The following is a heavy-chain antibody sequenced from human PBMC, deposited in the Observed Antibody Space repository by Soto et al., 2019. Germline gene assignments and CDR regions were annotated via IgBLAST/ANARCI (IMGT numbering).Heavy chain of an antibody. CDR2: ISYDGSNK. CDR3: ANGGLGTHYYDSSGHLTSVIDAFDI. CDR1: GFTFSSYG. D-gene: IGHD3-22*01. J-gene: IGHJ3*02. V-gene: IGHV3-30*18. Sequence: QVQLVESGGGVVQPGRSLRLSCAASGFTFSSYGMHWVRQAPGKGLEWVAVISYDGSNKYYADSVKGRFTISRDNSKNTLYLQMSSLRAEDTAVYYCANGGLGTHYYDSSGHLTSVIDAFDIWGQGTMVTVSS.